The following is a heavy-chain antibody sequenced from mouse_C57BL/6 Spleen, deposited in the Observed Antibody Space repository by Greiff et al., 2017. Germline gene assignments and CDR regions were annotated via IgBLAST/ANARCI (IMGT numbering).Heavy chain of an antibody. D-gene: IGHD1-1*01. V-gene: IGHV1-4*01. J-gene: IGHJ2*01. CDR3: ARRNYGSSYDYFDY. Sequence: VQRVESGAELARPGASVKMSCKASGYTFTSYTMHWVKQRPGQGLEWIGYINPSSGYTKYNQKFKDKATLTADKSSSTAYMQLSSLTSEDSAVYYCARRNYGSSYDYFDYWGQGTTLTVSS. CDR1: GYTFTSYT. CDR2: INPSSGYT.